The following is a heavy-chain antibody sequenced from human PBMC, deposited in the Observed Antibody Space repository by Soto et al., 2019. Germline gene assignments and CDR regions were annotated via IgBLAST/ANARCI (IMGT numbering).Heavy chain of an antibody. Sequence: SETLSLTFAVSGGSISGGGYSWSWIRQPPGKGLELIGYIYHSGSTYYDPSLKSRVTISVDSSKNQFSLKLSSVTAADTAVYYCARDPRDGWFDPWGQGTLVTVSS. CDR3: ARDPRDGWFDP. J-gene: IGHJ5*02. V-gene: IGHV4-30-2*01. CDR1: GGSISGGGYS. CDR2: IYHSGST.